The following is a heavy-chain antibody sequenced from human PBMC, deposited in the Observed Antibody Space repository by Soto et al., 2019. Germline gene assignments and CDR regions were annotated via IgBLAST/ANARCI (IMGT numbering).Heavy chain of an antibody. CDR1: GGTCSSYA. Sequence: GASVKVSCKASGGTCSSYAISWVRQAPGQGLEWMGGIIPIFGTANYAQKFQGRVTITADESTSTAYMELSSLRSEDTAVYYCARVTTYLSREYYFDYWGQGTLVTVSS. CDR3: ARVTTYLSREYYFDY. CDR2: IIPIFGTA. J-gene: IGHJ4*02. V-gene: IGHV1-69*13. D-gene: IGHD4-17*01.